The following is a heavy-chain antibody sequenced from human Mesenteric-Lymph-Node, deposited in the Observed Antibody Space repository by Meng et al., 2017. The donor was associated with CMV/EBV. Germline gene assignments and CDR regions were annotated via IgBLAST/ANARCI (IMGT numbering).Heavy chain of an antibody. CDR2: VNHSGST. CDR3: ARGSAVFGDLRD. D-gene: IGHD3-3*01. Sequence: GGSFSGAYWSWIGQPTGKGLECIGEVNHSGSTKSNSSRRSRLTMSVDTSKNHFSLKLTSVTAADTAVYYCARGSAVFGDLRDWGQGTLVTVSS. J-gene: IGHJ4*02. V-gene: IGHV4-34*01. CDR1: GGSFSGAY.